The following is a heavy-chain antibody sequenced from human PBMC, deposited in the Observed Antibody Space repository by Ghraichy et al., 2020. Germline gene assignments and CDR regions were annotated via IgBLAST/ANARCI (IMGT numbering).Heavy chain of an antibody. Sequence: NRRIYSSGSTNYNPSLKSRVTISVETSKNQFSLKLSSVTAADTAVYYCARDVFWSGYYDCFVPWG. D-gene: IGHD3-3*01. CDR3: ARDVFWSGYYDCFVP. CDR2: IYSSGST. V-gene: IGHV4-61*02. J-gene: IGHJ5*02.